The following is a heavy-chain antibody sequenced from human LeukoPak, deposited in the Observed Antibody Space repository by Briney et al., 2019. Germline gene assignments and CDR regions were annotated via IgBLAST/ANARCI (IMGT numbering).Heavy chain of an antibody. D-gene: IGHD4-11*01. CDR3: ARAPVTTPNWFDP. CDR1: GGSISSGDYY. Sequence: SQTLSLTCTVSGGSISSGDYYWGWIRQPPGKGLEWIGYIHYSGSTYDNPSLKSRVTISVDTSKNQFSLKLSSVTAADTAVYYCARAPVTTPNWFDPWGQGTLVTVSS. V-gene: IGHV4-30-4*08. J-gene: IGHJ5*02. CDR2: IHYSGST.